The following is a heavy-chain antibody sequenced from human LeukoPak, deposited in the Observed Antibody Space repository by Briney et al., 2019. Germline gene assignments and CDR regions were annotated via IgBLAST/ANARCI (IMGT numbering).Heavy chain of an antibody. J-gene: IGHJ6*03. Sequence: PGGSLRLSCAASGFTFSDYYMSWIRQAPGKGLEWVSYISSSGSTIYYADSVKGRFTISRDNAKNSLYLQMNSLRAEDTAVYYCATDVAGYYYYYMDVWGKGTTVTISS. CDR1: GFTFSDYY. D-gene: IGHD2-21*01. CDR3: ATDVAGYYYYYMDV. V-gene: IGHV3-11*04. CDR2: ISSSGSTI.